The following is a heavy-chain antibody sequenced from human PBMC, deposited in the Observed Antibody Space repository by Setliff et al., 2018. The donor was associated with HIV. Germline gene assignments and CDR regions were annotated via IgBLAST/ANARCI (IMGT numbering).Heavy chain of an antibody. J-gene: IGHJ4*02. CDR3: ARDWRHGYDLNFGY. Sequence: GGSLRLSCAASGFTFSSYSMNWVRQAPGKGLEWVSSISSSSSYIYYADSVKGRFTISRDNAKNSLYLQMNSLRAEDTAMYYCARDWRHGYDLNFGYWGQGTLVTVSS. CDR2: ISSSSSYI. V-gene: IGHV3-21*01. D-gene: IGHD5-12*01. CDR1: GFTFSSYS.